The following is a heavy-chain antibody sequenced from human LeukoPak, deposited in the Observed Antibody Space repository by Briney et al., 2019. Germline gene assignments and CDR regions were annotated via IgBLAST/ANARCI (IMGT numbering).Heavy chain of an antibody. D-gene: IGHD2/OR15-2a*01. CDR1: GFTFSSYV. CDR3: RDPFDY. J-gene: IGHJ4*02. V-gene: IGHV3-23*01. Sequence: GGSLRLSCAASGFTFSSYVMTWVRQAPGKGLEWVSSISGSGDTTYYADSVKGHFTIFRDNSKSMLYLQMNSLRVEDTAVYYCRDPFDYWGQGTLVTVSS. CDR2: ISGSGDTT.